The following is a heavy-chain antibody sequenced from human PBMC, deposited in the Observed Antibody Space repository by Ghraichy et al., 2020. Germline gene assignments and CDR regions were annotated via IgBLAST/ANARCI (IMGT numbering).Heavy chain of an antibody. CDR2: IYHSGST. V-gene: IGHV4-30-2*01. CDR1: GGSITSGGYS. D-gene: IGHD3-22*01. CDR3: ARDYYDSGGPTARWFDP. Sequence: SQTLSLTCAVSGGSITSGGYSWSWIRQPPGKGLEWIGNIYHSGSTYYNPSLKSRVTISVDRSKNQFSLKLSSVTAADTAVYYCARDYYDSGGPTARWFDPWGQGALVTVSS. J-gene: IGHJ5*02.